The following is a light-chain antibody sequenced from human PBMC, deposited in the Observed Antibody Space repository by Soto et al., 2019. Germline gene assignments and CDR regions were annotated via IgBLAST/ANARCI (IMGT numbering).Light chain of an antibody. CDR1: SGHSSYA. J-gene: IGLJ2*01. V-gene: IGLV4-69*01. CDR3: QTWGTGVV. Sequence: QLVLTQSTSASASLGASVKLTCTLSSGHSSYAIAWHQQQPEKGPRYLMKVNSDGSHSKGDGIPDRFSGSSSGAERYLTISSLQSEDEADYYCQTWGTGVVFGGGTKLTVL. CDR2: VNSDGSH.